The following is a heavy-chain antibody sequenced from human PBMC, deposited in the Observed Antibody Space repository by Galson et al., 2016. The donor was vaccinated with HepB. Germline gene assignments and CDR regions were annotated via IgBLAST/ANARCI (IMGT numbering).Heavy chain of an antibody. Sequence: SLRLSCAASGFTFSGYGMHWVRQAPGKGLEWVAGLWNDGSTKYYADSVKGRFTISRDNSRNTLFLQMNRLRAEDTGLYYCAREDPRIAAAILDSWGQGTLVTVSS. D-gene: IGHD6-25*01. CDR1: GFTFSGYG. CDR3: AREDPRIAAAILDS. CDR2: LWNDGSTK. V-gene: IGHV3-33*01. J-gene: IGHJ4*02.